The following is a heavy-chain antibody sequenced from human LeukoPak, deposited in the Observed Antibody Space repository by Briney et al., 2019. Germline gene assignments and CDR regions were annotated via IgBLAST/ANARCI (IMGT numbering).Heavy chain of an antibody. V-gene: IGHV2-5*01. D-gene: IGHD3-3*01. CDR3: AHSTSVLRFLEWLQKLDP. Sequence: ESGPTLVKPTQTLTLTCTFSGFSFSTSGVGVGWIRQPPGKALEWLALIYWNDDKRYSPSLKSRLTITKDTSKNQVVLTMTNMDPVDTATYYCAHSTSVLRFLEWLQKLDPWGQGTLVTVSS. CDR1: GFSFSTSGVG. CDR2: IYWNDDK. J-gene: IGHJ5*02.